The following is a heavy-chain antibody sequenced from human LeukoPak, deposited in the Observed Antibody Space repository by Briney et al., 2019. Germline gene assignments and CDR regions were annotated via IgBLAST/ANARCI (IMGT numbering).Heavy chain of an antibody. Sequence: GGSLRLSCTASGFTFSDYYMSWIRQAPGKGLEWISYISSSSSVIHYADSVKGRFTISRDNAKNSLYLQMNSLRAEDTAVYYCASWSEGQWLGWAFDYWGQGTLVTVSS. CDR2: ISSSSSVI. D-gene: IGHD6-19*01. J-gene: IGHJ4*02. CDR3: ASWSEGQWLGWAFDY. V-gene: IGHV3-11*06. CDR1: GFTFSDYY.